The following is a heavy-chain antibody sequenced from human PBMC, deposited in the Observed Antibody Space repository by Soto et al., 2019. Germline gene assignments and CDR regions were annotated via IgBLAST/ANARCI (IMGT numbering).Heavy chain of an antibody. Sequence: QVQLVESGGGVVQPGRSLRLSCAASGFTFSSYGMHWVRQAPGKGLEWVAVISYDGSNKYYADSVKGRFTISRDNSKNTLYLQMNSLRAEDTAVYYCAKDMGYDDSSGYWAFDYWGQGTLVTVSS. V-gene: IGHV3-30*18. CDR1: GFTFSSYG. J-gene: IGHJ4*02. CDR3: AKDMGYDDSSGYWAFDY. D-gene: IGHD3-22*01. CDR2: ISYDGSNK.